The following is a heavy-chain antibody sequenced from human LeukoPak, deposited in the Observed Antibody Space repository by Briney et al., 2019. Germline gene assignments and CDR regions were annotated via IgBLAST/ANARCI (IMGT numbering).Heavy chain of an antibody. Sequence: GGSLRLSCAASGFTFTDYSMSWIRQAPGKGLEWVSYITSSSGYRNYADSVRGRFTISRDNAKNALFLQMNSLRAEDTAIYYCARSQYYLDSWGQGTLVTVSS. CDR2: ITSSSGYR. V-gene: IGHV3-11*06. CDR1: GFTFTDYS. CDR3: ARSQYYLDS. J-gene: IGHJ4*02.